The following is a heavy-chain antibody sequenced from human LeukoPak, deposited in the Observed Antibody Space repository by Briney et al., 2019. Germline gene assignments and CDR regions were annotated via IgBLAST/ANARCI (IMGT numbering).Heavy chain of an antibody. D-gene: IGHD7-27*01. V-gene: IGHV3-23*01. CDR2: ISGSGGST. Sequence: PGGSLRHSCAASGFTFSSYAMSWVRQAPGKGREWVSAISGSGGSTYYADSVKGRFTISRDNSKNTLYLQMNSLRADDTAVYYCAKDQPITGGIPYYFDYWGQGTLVTVSS. CDR1: GFTFSSYA. CDR3: AKDQPITGGIPYYFDY. J-gene: IGHJ4*02.